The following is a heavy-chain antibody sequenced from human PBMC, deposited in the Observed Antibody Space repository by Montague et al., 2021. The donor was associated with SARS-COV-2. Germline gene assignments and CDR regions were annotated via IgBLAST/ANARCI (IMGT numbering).Heavy chain of an antibody. V-gene: IGHV4-61*02. CDR1: GASISTGIYY. J-gene: IGHJ4*02. Sequence: TLSLTCTVSGASISTGIYYWSCIRQPAGKGLEWIGRIRTTGHTDYNSSLESRVFMSVDTSTNQFSLSLTSVTAADTAVYFCAGFGSGTLEFDLWGQGTLVTVSS. CDR2: IRTTGHT. D-gene: IGHD1-26*01. CDR3: AGFGSGTLEFDL.